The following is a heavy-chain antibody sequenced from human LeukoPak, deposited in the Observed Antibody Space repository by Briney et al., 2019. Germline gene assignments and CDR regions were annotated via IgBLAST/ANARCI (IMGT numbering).Heavy chain of an antibody. J-gene: IGHJ4*02. CDR3: SRGLDSRKLGY. CDR2: IHPSGTL. CDR1: GASFSSGDQY. V-gene: IGHV4-31*03. D-gene: IGHD3-22*01. Sequence: SETLSLTCTVSGASFSSGDQYWNWIRQSPGKGLEWNGSIHPSGTLYNNPSLESRVTMSMDTSKNQSSLNLNSVAAADTAVYFCSRGLDSRKLGYWGQGTLVTVSS.